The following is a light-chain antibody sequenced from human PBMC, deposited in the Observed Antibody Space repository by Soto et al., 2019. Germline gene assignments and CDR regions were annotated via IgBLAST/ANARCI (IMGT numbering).Light chain of an antibody. J-gene: IGLJ2*01. Sequence: QSALTQPASVSGSPGQSITISCTGTSSDVGGYIYVSWYQQHPGKAPKLMIYDVSNRPSGVSNRFSGSKSGNTASLTISGLQAEDEADYYCSSYTSSSTPFFGGGTKLTVL. CDR2: DVS. CDR1: SSDVGGYIY. CDR3: SSYTSSSTPF. V-gene: IGLV2-14*01.